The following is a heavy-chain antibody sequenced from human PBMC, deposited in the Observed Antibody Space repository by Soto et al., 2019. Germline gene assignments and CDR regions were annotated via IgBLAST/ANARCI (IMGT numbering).Heavy chain of an antibody. CDR1: GGTFSSYA. J-gene: IGHJ6*02. CDR2: IIPIFGTA. D-gene: IGHD5-12*01. V-gene: IGHV1-69*13. Sequence: VKVSCKASGGTFSSYAISWVRQAPGQGLEWMGGIIPIFGTANYAQKFQGRVTITADESTSTAYMELSSLRSEDTAVYYCAREATVMATIPVLYYYYGMDVWGQGTTVTVSS. CDR3: AREATVMATIPVLYYYYGMDV.